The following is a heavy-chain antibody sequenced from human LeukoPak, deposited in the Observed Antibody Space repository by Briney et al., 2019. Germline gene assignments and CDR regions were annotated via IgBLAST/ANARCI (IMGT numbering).Heavy chain of an antibody. CDR1: EFTFGTYA. D-gene: IGHD6-13*01. CDR2: ISSNGRDT. J-gene: IGHJ4*02. Sequence: TAGSLRLSCSASEFTFGTYAMLWVRPAPGKGLEYVSAISSNGRDTYYAASVRGRFSISRVNSNNTLYLQMSSLRPEDTAMYYCARLAAAGHSDYWGQGALVAVSS. V-gene: IGHV3-64D*06. CDR3: ARLAAAGHSDY.